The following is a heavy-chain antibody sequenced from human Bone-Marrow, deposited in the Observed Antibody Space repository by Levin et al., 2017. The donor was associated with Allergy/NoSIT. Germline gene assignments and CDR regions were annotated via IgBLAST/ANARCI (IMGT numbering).Heavy chain of an antibody. Sequence: GGSLRLSCAASGFTFSNYGMHWVRQSPGKGLEWVASISFSSSYIYYADSLKGRFTISRDNARNELYLHTDSLRADDTAVYYCTTTLAARPVYWGQGTVVTVSS. J-gene: IGHJ4*02. D-gene: IGHD6-6*01. CDR2: ISFSSSYI. V-gene: IGHV3-21*01. CDR3: TTTLAARPVY. CDR1: GFTFSNYG.